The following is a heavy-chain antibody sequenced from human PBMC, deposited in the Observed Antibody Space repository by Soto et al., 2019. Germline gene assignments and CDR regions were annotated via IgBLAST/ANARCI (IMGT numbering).Heavy chain of an antibody. V-gene: IGHV1-2*02. CDR2: INPNSGGT. J-gene: IGHJ6*02. CDR3: ARDQSPSTGWPGMDV. Sequence: ASVQVCCKASGYTFTDYYMHWVRQAPGQGLEWMGWINPNSGGTNYAQKFQGRVTMTRDTSISTAYMELNRLRSDDTAVYYCARDQSPSTGWPGMDVWGQGTKVTESS. D-gene: IGHD6-19*01. CDR1: GYTFTDYY.